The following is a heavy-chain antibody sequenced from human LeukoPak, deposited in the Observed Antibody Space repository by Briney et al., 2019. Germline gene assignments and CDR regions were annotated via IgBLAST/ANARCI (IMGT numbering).Heavy chain of an antibody. Sequence: SVKVSCKASGGTFSSYAISWVRQAPGQGLEWMGGIIPIFGTANYAQKFQGRVTITADESTTTAYMELRSLRSDDTAVYYCARLRLGELSLGFDPWGQGTLVTVSS. J-gene: IGHJ5*02. CDR3: ARLRLGELSLGFDP. V-gene: IGHV1-69*13. D-gene: IGHD3-16*02. CDR2: IIPIFGTA. CDR1: GGTFSSYA.